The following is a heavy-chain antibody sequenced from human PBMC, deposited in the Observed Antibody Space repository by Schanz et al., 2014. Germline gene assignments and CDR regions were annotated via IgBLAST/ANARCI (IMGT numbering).Heavy chain of an antibody. CDR1: GFTFNSYA. J-gene: IGHJ4*02. V-gene: IGHV3-30-3*01. CDR3: ARDLLVSHYDFWSGNDY. D-gene: IGHD3-3*01. Sequence: QVQLVESGGGVVQPGGSLRLSCAASGFTFNSYAFHWVRQAPGKGLEWVALISYDGNTKYYADSVKGRFTISRDNSKNTLYLQMNSLRADDTAVYNCARDLLVSHYDFWSGNDYWGQGTLVTVSS. CDR2: ISYDGNTK.